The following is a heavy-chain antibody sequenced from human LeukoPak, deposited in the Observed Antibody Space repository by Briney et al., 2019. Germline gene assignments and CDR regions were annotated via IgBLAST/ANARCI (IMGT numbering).Heavy chain of an antibody. V-gene: IGHV3-21*01. D-gene: IGHD6-13*01. CDR1: GFTFSSYS. J-gene: IGHJ4*02. CDR2: ISSSSSYI. CDR3: ARDAPSSSWYYFDY. Sequence: GGSLRLSCAASGFTFSSYSMNWVRQAPGKGLEWVSSISSSSSYIYYADSVKGRFTISRDNAKNSLYLQMNSLRAEDTAVYYCARDAPSSSWYYFDYWGQGTLVTVSS.